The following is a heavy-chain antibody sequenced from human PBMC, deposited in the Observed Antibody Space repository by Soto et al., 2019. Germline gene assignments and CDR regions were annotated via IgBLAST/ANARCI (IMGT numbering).Heavy chain of an antibody. V-gene: IGHV2-5*02. CDR1: GFSLSTSGMG. CDR2: IYWGDDK. D-gene: IGHD6-19*01. Sequence: QITLKESGPPLVKPTQTLTLTCTFSGFSLSTSGMGVGWIRQPPGKALEWLALIYWGDDKRYSPSLKNRLTIPTDTSKNRVARTMTDIDPVDAATCYRAHTGSGWYYFDYWGQGTLVTVSS. J-gene: IGHJ4*02. CDR3: AHTGSGWYYFDY.